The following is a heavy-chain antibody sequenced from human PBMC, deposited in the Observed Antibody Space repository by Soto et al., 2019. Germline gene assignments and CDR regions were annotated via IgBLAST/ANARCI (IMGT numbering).Heavy chain of an antibody. CDR3: ARLMGTSFDL. CDR2: ARNKVNSYTT. Sequence: GGSLRLSCAASGASGFTFSDHHMYLVRQAPGKGLEWVGRARNKVNSYTTAHAASVKGRFTISRDDSKKSVYLQMNSLKTEDTAMYFCARLMGTSFDLWGQGTLVTVSS. V-gene: IGHV3-72*01. CDR1: GFTFSDHH. J-gene: IGHJ4*02. D-gene: IGHD2-8*01.